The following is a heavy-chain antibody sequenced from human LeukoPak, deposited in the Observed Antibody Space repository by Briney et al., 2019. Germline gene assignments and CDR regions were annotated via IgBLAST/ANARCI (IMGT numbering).Heavy chain of an antibody. CDR1: GGTFSSYA. D-gene: IGHD6-6*01. J-gene: IGHJ4*02. V-gene: IGHV1-69*05. Sequence: SVKVSCKASGGTFSSYAISWVRQAPGQGLEWMGGIIPIFGTANYAQKFQGRVTITTDESTSTAYMELSSLRSEDTAVYYCARSDRKQLVRFDYWGQGTLVTVSS. CDR2: IIPIFGTA. CDR3: ARSDRKQLVRFDY.